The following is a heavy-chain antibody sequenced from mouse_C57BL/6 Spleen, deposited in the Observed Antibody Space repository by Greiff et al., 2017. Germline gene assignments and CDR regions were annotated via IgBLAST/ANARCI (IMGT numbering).Heavy chain of an antibody. CDR3: ACYYSPNGDAMDV. V-gene: IGHV1-64*01. CDR2: IHPNSGST. CDR1: GYTFTSYW. Sequence: QVQLQQPGAELVKPGASVKLSCKASGYTFTSYWMHWVKQRPGQGLEWIGMIHPNSGSTNYNERFKSKATLTVDKSSSTAYMQLSSLTSEDSAVYYCACYYSPNGDAMDVWGQGTSVTVSS. D-gene: IGHD2-12*01. J-gene: IGHJ4*01.